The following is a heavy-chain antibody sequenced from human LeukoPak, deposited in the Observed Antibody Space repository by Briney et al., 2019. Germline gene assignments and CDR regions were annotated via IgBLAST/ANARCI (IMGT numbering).Heavy chain of an antibody. J-gene: IGHJ4*02. CDR2: IYYSGST. Sequence: PSETLSLTCTVSGGSISSGGYYWSWIRQHPGKGLEWIGYIYYSGSTNYNPSLKSRVTISVDTSKNQFSLKLSSVTAADTAVYYCARVVDFWSVYYFDYWGQGTLVTVSS. CDR3: ARVVDFWSVYYFDY. D-gene: IGHD3-3*01. CDR1: GGSISSGGYY. V-gene: IGHV4-31*03.